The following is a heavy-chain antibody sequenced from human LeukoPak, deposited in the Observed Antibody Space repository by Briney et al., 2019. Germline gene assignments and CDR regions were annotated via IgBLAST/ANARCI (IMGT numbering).Heavy chain of an antibody. CDR2: IFGSGGSA. CDR3: GKTTVGYSSGRYPGWPVDY. J-gene: IGHJ4*02. V-gene: IGHV3-23*01. Sequence: PGGSLRLSCVASGFTFKSYAMYWVRQAPGKGLEWISGIFGSGGSAHYADSVKGRFTISRDNSKNTVYLQLDSLRVEDTAVYYCGKTTVGYSSGRYPGWPVDYWGQGALVTVSS. CDR1: GFTFKSYA. D-gene: IGHD2-15*01.